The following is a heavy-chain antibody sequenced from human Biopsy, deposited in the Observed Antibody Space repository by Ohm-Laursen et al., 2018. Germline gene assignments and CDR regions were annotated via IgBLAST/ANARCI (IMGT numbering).Heavy chain of an antibody. Sequence: SLRLSCAATGFTFHTYAMNWVRQAPGTGLEWVAHIDVSDYNTYYADSVRGRFTISRDNSKQMVHLEINSLTADDTAVYYCVKQGGGYNFDSWGQGTLVTVSS. CDR2: IDVSDYNT. J-gene: IGHJ5*01. V-gene: IGHV3-23*01. CDR1: GFTFHTYA. CDR3: VKQGGGYNFDS. D-gene: IGHD1-14*01.